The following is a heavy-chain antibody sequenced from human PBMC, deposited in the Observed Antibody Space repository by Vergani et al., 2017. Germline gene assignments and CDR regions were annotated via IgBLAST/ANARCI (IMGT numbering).Heavy chain of an antibody. CDR1: RDTFSSYT. V-gene: IGHV1-69*02. J-gene: IGHJ4*02. CDR3: ASPGPTLDS. CDR2: IIPILRIV. Sequence: QVQLVQSGAEVKKPGSSIKVSCKASRDTFSSYTISWVRQAPGQGLEWMGRIIPILRIVNYAQKFQDRVTITADKSTTTVFMELSSLRSEDTAVYYCASPGPTLDSWGQGTLVTVSS.